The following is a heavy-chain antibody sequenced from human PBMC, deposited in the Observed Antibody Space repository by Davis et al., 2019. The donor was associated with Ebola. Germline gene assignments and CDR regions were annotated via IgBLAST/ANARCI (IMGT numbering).Heavy chain of an antibody. CDR2: INHSGST. CDR3: ARGDVVVTASLDY. CDR1: GGSFSGYY. V-gene: IGHV4-34*01. D-gene: IGHD2-21*02. Sequence: MPSETLSLTFAVYGGSFSGYYWSWIRQPPGKGLEWIGEINHSGSTNYNPSLKSRVTISVDTSKNQFSLKLSSVTAADTAVYYCARGDVVVTASLDYWGQGTLVTVSS. J-gene: IGHJ4*02.